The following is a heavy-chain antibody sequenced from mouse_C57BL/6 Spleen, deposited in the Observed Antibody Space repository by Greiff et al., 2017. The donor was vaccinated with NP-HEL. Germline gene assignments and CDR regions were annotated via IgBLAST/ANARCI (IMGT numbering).Heavy chain of an antibody. V-gene: IGHV1-81*01. CDR3: VRREDYDYDGYYAMDY. CDR1: GYTFTSYG. CDR2: IYPRSGNT. Sequence: VQLQESGAELARPGASVKLSCKASGYTFTSYGISWVKQRTGQGLEWIGEIYPRSGNTYYNEKFKGKATLTADKSSSTAYMELRSLTSEDSAVYFCVRREDYDYDGYYAMDYWGQGTSVTVSS. J-gene: IGHJ4*01. D-gene: IGHD2-4*01.